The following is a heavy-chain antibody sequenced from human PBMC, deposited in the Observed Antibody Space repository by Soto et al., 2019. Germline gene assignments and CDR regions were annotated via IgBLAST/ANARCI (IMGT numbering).Heavy chain of an antibody. J-gene: IGHJ4*02. V-gene: IGHV3-21*01. CDR1: GFTFRSYS. Sequence: EVQLVESGGGLVKPGGSLRLSCAASGFTFRSYSMNWVRQAPGKGLEWVSSISSSSSYIYYADSVKGRFTISRDNAKNSLYLQMNSLRAEDTAVYYCARQLYYYDISGYADWGQGTLVTVSS. CDR3: ARQLYYYDISGYAD. CDR2: ISSSSSYI. D-gene: IGHD3-22*01.